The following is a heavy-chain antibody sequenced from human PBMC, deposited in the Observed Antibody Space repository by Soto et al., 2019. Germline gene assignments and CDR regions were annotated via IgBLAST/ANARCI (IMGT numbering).Heavy chain of an antibody. J-gene: IGHJ4*02. CDR2: IRYDESEQ. Sequence: EVLLVESGGGLVQPGGSMRLSCAASGFTFSGYWMSWVRQAPGKGLEWVANIRYDESEQHYVDSVEGRFTISRDNAKNSLFLQMHSLRAEDTAVYFCGRVFGAYNFVDCWGQGTLVTVSS. D-gene: IGHD3-3*01. CDR1: GFTFSGYW. V-gene: IGHV3-7*01. CDR3: GRVFGAYNFVDC.